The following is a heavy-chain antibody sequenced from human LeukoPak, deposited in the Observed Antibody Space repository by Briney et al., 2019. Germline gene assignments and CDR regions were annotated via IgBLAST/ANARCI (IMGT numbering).Heavy chain of an antibody. CDR1: GYSFTSYW. CDR2: IYPGDSDT. Sequence: GESLKISCKGSGYSFTSYWIGWVRQMPGKGLEWMASIYPGDSDTRYSPSFQGQVTISADKSISTAYLQWSSLKASDTAMYYCARNSYAYYYYYYMDVWGKGTTVTVSS. J-gene: IGHJ6*03. CDR3: ARNSYAYYYYYYMDV. V-gene: IGHV5-51*01. D-gene: IGHD5-18*01.